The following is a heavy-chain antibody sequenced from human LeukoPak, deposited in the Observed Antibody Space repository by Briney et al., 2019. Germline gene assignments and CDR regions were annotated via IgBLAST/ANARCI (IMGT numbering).Heavy chain of an antibody. Sequence: PGGSLRLSCAASGFTFSSYAMSWVRQAPGKGLEWVSAISGSGGSTYYADSVKGRFTISRDNSKNTLYLQMNSLRAEDTAVYYCAKEVQPYYYYYYGMDVWGQGTTVTVSS. J-gene: IGHJ6*02. V-gene: IGHV3-23*01. D-gene: IGHD1-1*01. CDR1: GFTFSSYA. CDR3: AKEVQPYYYYYYGMDV. CDR2: ISGSGGST.